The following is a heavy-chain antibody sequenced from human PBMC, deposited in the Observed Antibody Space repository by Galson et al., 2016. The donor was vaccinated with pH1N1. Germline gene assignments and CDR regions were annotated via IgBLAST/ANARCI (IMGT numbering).Heavy chain of an antibody. Sequence: QSGAEVKKPGESLKISCKASGYRFTSYWIAWVRQVPGKGLEWVGVVNPGGSTIRYGPPFQGQVTISSDKSINTAYLQWISLKASDTATYYWARQYDFGDYRGNAFDIWGQGTMVTVSS. V-gene: IGHV5-51*03. CDR1: GYRFTSYW. D-gene: IGHD4-17*01. CDR2: VNPGGSTI. CDR3: ARQYDFGDYRGNAFDI. J-gene: IGHJ3*02.